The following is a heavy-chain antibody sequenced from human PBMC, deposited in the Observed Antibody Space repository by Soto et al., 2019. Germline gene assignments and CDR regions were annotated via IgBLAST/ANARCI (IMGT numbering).Heavy chain of an antibody. CDR3: ARATICSGGSCYYETPYYYYYYGMDV. Sequence: SVKVSCKASGGTFSSYAISWVRQAPGQGLEWMGGIILIFGTANYAQKFQGRVTITADESTSTAYMELSSLRSEDTAVYYCARATICSGGSCYYETPYYYYYYGMDVWGQGTTVTVSS. V-gene: IGHV1-69*13. D-gene: IGHD2-15*01. CDR1: GGTFSSYA. J-gene: IGHJ6*02. CDR2: IILIFGTA.